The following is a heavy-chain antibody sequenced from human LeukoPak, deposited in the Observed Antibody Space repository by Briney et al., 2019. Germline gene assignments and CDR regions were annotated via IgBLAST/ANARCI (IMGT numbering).Heavy chain of an antibody. V-gene: IGHV4-59*01. J-gene: IGHJ4*02. CDR1: GGSISSYY. CDR2: IYYSGST. CDR3: AREGGPYRPLDY. Sequence: SQTLSLTCTVSGGSISSYYWSWIRQPPGKGLEWIGYIYYSGSTNYNPSLKSRVTISVDTSKNQFSLKLSSVTAADTAVYYCAREGGPYRPLDYSGQGTLVTVSS.